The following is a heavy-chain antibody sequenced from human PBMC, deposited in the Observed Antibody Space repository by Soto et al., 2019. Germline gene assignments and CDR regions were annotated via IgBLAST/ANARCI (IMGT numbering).Heavy chain of an antibody. D-gene: IGHD2-2*01. J-gene: IGHJ4*02. CDR3: ARLEVGLDY. CDR2: IYYTGGT. CDR1: GGSVSSGSYY. Sequence: QVQLQESGPGLVKPSETLSLTCSVSGGSVSSGSYYWSWIRQSPEKGMEWIGYIYYTGGTKYNPSLTSRVTISAETSRNHFSLKLTSVTAADTAVYYCARLEVGLDYWGQGVLVTVSS. V-gene: IGHV4-61*03.